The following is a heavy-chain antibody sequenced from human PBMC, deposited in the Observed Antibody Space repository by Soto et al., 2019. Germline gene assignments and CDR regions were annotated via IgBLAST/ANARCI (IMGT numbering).Heavy chain of an antibody. Sequence: PSETLSLTCAVSVGSISSSNWWSWVRQPPGKGLEWIGEIYHSGSTNYNPSLKSRVTTSVDKSKNQFSLKLSSVTAADTAVYYCARLYDYVWGSYRYFEYWGQGTLVNVSS. CDR3: ARLYDYVWGSYRYFEY. CDR2: IYHSGST. J-gene: IGHJ4*02. CDR1: VGSISSSNW. D-gene: IGHD3-16*02. V-gene: IGHV4-4*02.